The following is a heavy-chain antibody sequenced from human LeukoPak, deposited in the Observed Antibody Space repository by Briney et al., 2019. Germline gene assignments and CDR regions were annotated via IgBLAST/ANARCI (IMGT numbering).Heavy chain of an antibody. CDR2: FDPEDGET. CDR1: GYTLTELS. J-gene: IGHJ4*02. CDR3: ATDRYSSGWYGY. V-gene: IGHV1-24*01. Sequence: AASVKVSCKASGYTLTELSMHWVRQAPGKGLEWMGGFDPEDGETIYAQKFQGRVTMTEDTSTDTAYMELSSLRSEDTAVYYCATDRYSSGWYGYWGQGTLVTVSS. D-gene: IGHD6-19*01.